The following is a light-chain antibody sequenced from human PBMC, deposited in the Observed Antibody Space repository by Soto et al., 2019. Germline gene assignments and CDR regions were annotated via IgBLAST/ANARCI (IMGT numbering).Light chain of an antibody. J-gene: IGKJ1*01. CDR1: QSVNNF. CDR2: GAS. Sequence: IVVTQSPATLSVSPVERATLSCRASQSVNNFLAWYQQRPGQAPRLLIYGASTRATGTPARFSGSGSGKEFTLTIRRMQSEDFAAYYCQQYNNWTFGQGTKV. CDR3: QQYNNWT. V-gene: IGKV3-15*01.